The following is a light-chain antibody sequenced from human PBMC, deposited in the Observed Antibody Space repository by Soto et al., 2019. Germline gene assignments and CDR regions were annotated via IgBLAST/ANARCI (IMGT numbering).Light chain of an antibody. Sequence: DIQMTQSPSTLSASVGDRVTITCRASQSISSWLAWYQQKLGEAPKSLIYRASSLESGVPSRFSGSGSGTEFTLTISSLQPDDFATYSCQQYNSYPVTFGGGTKV. CDR2: RAS. J-gene: IGKJ4*01. CDR1: QSISSW. CDR3: QQYNSYPVT. V-gene: IGKV1-5*03.